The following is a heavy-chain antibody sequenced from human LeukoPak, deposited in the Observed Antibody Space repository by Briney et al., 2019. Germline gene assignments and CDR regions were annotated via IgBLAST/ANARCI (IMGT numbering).Heavy chain of an antibody. V-gene: IGHV3-48*01. Sequence: PGRSLRLSCAASGFTFSSYSMNWVRQAPGKGLEWVSYISSSSSTIYYADSVRGRFTISRDNAKNSLYLQMNSLRAEDTAVYYCTRDHHRRHYDSQARNTFDIWGQGTMVTVSS. CDR1: GFTFSSYS. D-gene: IGHD3-22*01. CDR3: TRDHHRRHYDSQARNTFDI. CDR2: ISSSSSTI. J-gene: IGHJ3*02.